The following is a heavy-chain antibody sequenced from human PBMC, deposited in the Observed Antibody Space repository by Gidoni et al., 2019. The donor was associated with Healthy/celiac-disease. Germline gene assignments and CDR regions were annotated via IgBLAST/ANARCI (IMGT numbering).Heavy chain of an antibody. V-gene: IGHV3-74*01. D-gene: IGHD2-21*02. J-gene: IGHJ4*02. CDR1: GFTFSSYW. CDR3: ARMTANYYFDY. CDR2: ISSDGSST. Sequence: DVQLVESGGGLVQPGGSLSLSCAASGFTFSSYWMHWVRQAPGKGLVWVSRISSDGSSTSYADSVKGRFTISRDKDKNTLYLQMNSLRAEDTAVYYCARMTANYYFDYWGQGTLVTVSS.